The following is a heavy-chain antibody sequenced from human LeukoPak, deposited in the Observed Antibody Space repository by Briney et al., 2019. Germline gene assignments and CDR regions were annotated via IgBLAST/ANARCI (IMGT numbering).Heavy chain of an antibody. CDR3: ARDRSSPDVRKYYYYGMDV. CDR1: GYTFTSYG. V-gene: IGHV1-18*01. CDR2: ISAYNGNT. Sequence: ASVKVSCKASGYTFTSYGISWVRQAPGQGLEWMGWISAYNGNTNYAQKLQGRVTMTTDTSTSTAYMELRSLRSDDTAVYYCARDRSSPDVRKYYYYGMDVWGQGTTVTVSS. J-gene: IGHJ6*02. D-gene: IGHD1-14*01.